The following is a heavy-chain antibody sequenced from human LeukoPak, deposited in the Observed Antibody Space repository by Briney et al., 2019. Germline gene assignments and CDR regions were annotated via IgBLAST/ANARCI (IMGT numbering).Heavy chain of an antibody. CDR1: GGTFSSYA. Sequence: ASVKVSCKASGGTFSSYAISWVRQAPGQGLEWMGRIIPILGIANYAQKFQGRVTITADKSTSTAYMELSSLRSEDTAVYYCARDIHYDILTGYYSQVGFDYWGQGTLVTVSS. J-gene: IGHJ4*02. CDR3: ARDIHYDILTGYYSQVGFDY. D-gene: IGHD3-9*01. CDR2: IIPILGIA. V-gene: IGHV1-69*04.